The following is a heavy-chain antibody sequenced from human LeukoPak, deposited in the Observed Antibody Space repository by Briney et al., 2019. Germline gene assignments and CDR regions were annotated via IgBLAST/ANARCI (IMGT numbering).Heavy chain of an antibody. J-gene: IGHJ6*03. CDR3: ARLTHSYYSDTSGYYPYYYMDV. D-gene: IGHD3-22*01. V-gene: IGHV4-39*02. CDR1: GGSISSYY. CDR2: ISYSGNT. Sequence: PSETLSLTCTVSGGSISSYYWGWIRQSPGKGLEWIGRISYSGNTYYNPSLKSRVTISVDTSKNHFSLRLSSVTAADTAVYYCARLTHSYYSDTSGYYPYYYMDVWGKGTRVTVSS.